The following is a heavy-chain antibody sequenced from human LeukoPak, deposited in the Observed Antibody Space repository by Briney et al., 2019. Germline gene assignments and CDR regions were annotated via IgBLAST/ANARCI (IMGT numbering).Heavy chain of an antibody. Sequence: SQTLSHTCTVSGGSISSGRYYWSWIRQPAGKGLEWIGLIYTRGSTNYNPYLKSRVTISVDTSKNQFSLNLSSVTAADTAVYYCARDLYCSSTSCPSNNWFDPWGQGTLVTVSS. J-gene: IGHJ5*02. CDR1: GGSISSGRYY. CDR2: IYTRGST. D-gene: IGHD2-2*01. CDR3: ARDLYCSSTSCPSNNWFDP. V-gene: IGHV4-61*02.